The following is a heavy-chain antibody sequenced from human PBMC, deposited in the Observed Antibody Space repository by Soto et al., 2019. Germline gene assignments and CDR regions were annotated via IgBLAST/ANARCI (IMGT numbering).Heavy chain of an antibody. Sequence: ASVKVSCKVSGYTLTELSMHWVRQAPGKGLEWMGGFDPEDGETIYAQKFQGRVTMTEDTSTDTAYMELSSLRSEDTAVYYCATVGDFLVVEAAFFQHWGQGTLVTISA. CDR3: ATVGDFLVVEAAFFQH. D-gene: IGHD2-15*01. CDR2: FDPEDGET. J-gene: IGHJ1*01. CDR1: GYTLTELS. V-gene: IGHV1-24*01.